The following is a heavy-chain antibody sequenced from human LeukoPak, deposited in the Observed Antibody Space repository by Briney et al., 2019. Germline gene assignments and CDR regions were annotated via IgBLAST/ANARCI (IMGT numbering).Heavy chain of an antibody. D-gene: IGHD3-22*01. CDR2: ISYDGSNK. J-gene: IGHJ4*02. CDR1: GFTFSSYA. CDR3: ISNYDSSGYLDY. Sequence: GGSLRLSCAASGFTFSSYAMHWVRQAPGKGLEWVAVISYDGSNKYYADSVKGRFTISRDNSKNTLYLQMNSLRAEDTAVYYCISNYDSSGYLDYWGQGTLVTVSS. V-gene: IGHV3-30*04.